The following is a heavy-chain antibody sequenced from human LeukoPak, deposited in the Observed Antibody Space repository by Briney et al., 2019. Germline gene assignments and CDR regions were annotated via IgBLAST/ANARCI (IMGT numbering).Heavy chain of an antibody. Sequence: KPSETLSLTCTVSGGSISSYYWSWIRQPAGKGLEWIGRIYTSGSTNYNPSLKSRVTMSVDTPKNQFPLKLSSVTAADTAVYYCARDRDPMDIVVVPAAPFDYWGQGTLVTVSS. V-gene: IGHV4-4*07. D-gene: IGHD2-2*03. CDR2: IYTSGST. J-gene: IGHJ4*02. CDR3: ARDRDPMDIVVVPAAPFDY. CDR1: GGSISSYY.